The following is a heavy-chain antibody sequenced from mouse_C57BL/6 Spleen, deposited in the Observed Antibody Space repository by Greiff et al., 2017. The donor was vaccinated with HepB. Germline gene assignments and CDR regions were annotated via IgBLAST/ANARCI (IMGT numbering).Heavy chain of an antibody. Sequence: EVKLVESGGGLVQPGRSLRLSCATSGFTFSDFYMEWVRQAPGKGLEWIAASRNKANDYTTEYSASVKGRFIVSRDTSQSILYLQMNALRAEDTAIYYCASDAQFLYDDYDGWFAYWGQGTLVTVSA. D-gene: IGHD2-4*01. CDR3: ASDAQFLYDDYDGWFAY. CDR1: GFTFSDFY. V-gene: IGHV7-1*01. CDR2: SRNKANDYTT. J-gene: IGHJ3*01.